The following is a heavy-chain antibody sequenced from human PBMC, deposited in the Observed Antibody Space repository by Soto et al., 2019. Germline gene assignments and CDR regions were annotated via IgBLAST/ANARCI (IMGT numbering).Heavy chain of an antibody. Sequence: QVQLVESGGGVVQPGRSLRLSCAASGFTFSTYAMNWVRQAPGKGLEWVAVIWHDGTHKYYADSVKGRFSISRDSSKNTLYLQMNSLRAEDTAVYYCARDVTYYDILTGYYAFGIWGQGTMVTVSS. CDR1: GFTFSTYA. D-gene: IGHD3-9*01. CDR3: ARDVTYYDILTGYYAFGI. CDR2: IWHDGTHK. V-gene: IGHV3-33*01. J-gene: IGHJ3*02.